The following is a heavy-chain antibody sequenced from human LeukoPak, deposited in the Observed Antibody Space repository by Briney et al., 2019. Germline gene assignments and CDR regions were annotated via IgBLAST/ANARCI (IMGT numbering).Heavy chain of an antibody. CDR2: ISYSGST. D-gene: IGHD4-17*01. Sequence: SETLSLTCAVFGGSFSGYYWSWIRQVPGKGPEWIAHISYSGSTYYNPSLRSRVTISVDTSKNQFSLKLASMTAADAAIFYCASVNYVDYGFDYWGQGTLVTVSS. J-gene: IGHJ4*02. CDR1: GGSFSGYY. V-gene: IGHV4-34*01. CDR3: ASVNYVDYGFDY.